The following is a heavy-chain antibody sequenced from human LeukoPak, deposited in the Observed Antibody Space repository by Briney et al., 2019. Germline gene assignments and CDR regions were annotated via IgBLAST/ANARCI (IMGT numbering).Heavy chain of an antibody. CDR2: IIPIFGTA. D-gene: IGHD1-14*01. V-gene: IGHV1-69*13. CDR3: ARGGAGSPAPADAFDI. J-gene: IGHJ3*02. CDR1: GGTFSSYA. Sequence: SVKVSCKASGGTFSSYAISWVRQAPGQGLEWMGGIIPIFGTANYAQKFQGRVTITADESTSTAYMELSSLRSEDTAVYYCARGGAGSPAPADAFDIWGQGTMVTVSS.